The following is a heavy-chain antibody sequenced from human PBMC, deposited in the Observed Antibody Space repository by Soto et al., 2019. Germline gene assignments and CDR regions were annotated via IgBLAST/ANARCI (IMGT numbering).Heavy chain of an antibody. CDR3: ARDPKATGGQHWAFNYFDS. CDR2: ISYDGTNK. CDR1: GFSFSISP. V-gene: IGHV3-30-3*01. J-gene: IGHJ4*02. Sequence: LRLSCAASGFSFSISPMHWVRQAPGKGPEWVALISYDGTNKFYADSVKGRFTISRDNSKSTLYLHVDSLRPEDAAVYYCARDPKATGGQHWAFNYFDSWGQGTLVTVSS. D-gene: IGHD2-8*02.